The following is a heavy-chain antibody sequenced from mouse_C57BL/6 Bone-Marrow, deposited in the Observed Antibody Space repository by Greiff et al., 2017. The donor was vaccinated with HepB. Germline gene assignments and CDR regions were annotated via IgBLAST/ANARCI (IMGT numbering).Heavy chain of an antibody. CDR1: GFTFSDAW. CDR3: TRGIYDGYYNFDY. CDR2: IRNKANNHAT. J-gene: IGHJ2*01. V-gene: IGHV6-6*01. D-gene: IGHD2-3*01. Sequence: EVQLQESGGGLVQPGGSMKLSCAASGFTFSDAWMDWVRQSPEKGLEWVAEIRNKANNHATYYAESVKGRFTISRDDSKSSVYLQMNSLRAEDTGIYYCTRGIYDGYYNFDYWGQGTTLTVSS.